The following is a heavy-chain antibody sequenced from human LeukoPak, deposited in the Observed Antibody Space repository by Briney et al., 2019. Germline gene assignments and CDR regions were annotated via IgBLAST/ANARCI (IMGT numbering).Heavy chain of an antibody. CDR1: GFTFSDYA. D-gene: IGHD6-19*01. CDR3: AKDDRQWLVQGHYYYGMDV. Sequence: PGGSLRLSCAASGFTFSDYAMSWVRQAPGKGLEWVSAISGSGGSTYYADSVKGRFTISRDNSKNTLYLQMNSLRAEDTAIYYCAKDDRQWLVQGHYYYGMDVWGQGTTVTVSS. CDR2: ISGSGGST. V-gene: IGHV3-23*01. J-gene: IGHJ6*02.